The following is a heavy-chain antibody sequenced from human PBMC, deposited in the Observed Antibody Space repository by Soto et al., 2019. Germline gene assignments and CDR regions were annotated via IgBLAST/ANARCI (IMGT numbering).Heavy chain of an antibody. J-gene: IGHJ6*02. Sequence: PGGSLRLSCAASGFILRDWFMSWIRQAPGKGLEWISYISKDSGRATRYADSVKGRFTISRDNAKNSLFLQMNSLRAEDTALYYCAKDRGSGSYAANYYYYGMDVWGQGTTVTVSS. V-gene: IGHV3-11*01. CDR3: AKDRGSGSYAANYYYYGMDV. D-gene: IGHD3-10*01. CDR1: GFILRDWF. CDR2: ISKDSGRAT.